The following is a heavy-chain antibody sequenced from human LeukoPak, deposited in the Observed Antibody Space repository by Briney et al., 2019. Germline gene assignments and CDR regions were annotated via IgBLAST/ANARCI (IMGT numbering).Heavy chain of an antibody. CDR2: ISSSSSYI. CDR1: GFTLSTYA. Sequence: GGSLRLSCAASGFTLSTYAMNWVRQAPGKGLEWVSSISSSSSYIYYADSVKGRFTISRDNAKNSLYLQMNSLRAEDTAVYYCARAPNPVLRYFDWLIGDAFDIWGQGTMVTVSS. V-gene: IGHV3-21*01. CDR3: ARAPNPVLRYFDWLIGDAFDI. J-gene: IGHJ3*02. D-gene: IGHD3-9*01.